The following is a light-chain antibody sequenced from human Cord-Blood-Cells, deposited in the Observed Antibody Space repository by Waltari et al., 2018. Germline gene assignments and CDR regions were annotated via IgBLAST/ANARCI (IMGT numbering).Light chain of an antibody. CDR2: GAS. CDR1: QSVSSSY. V-gene: IGKV3D-20*02. J-gene: IGKJ2*02. CDR3: QQRSNWPWT. Sequence: EIVLPQSPGTLSLSPGERATLSCRASQSVSSSYLAWYQQKPGQAPRLLIYGASSRATGIPDRFSGSGSGTDFTLTISSLEPEDFAVYYCQQRSNWPWTFGQGTKLEIK.